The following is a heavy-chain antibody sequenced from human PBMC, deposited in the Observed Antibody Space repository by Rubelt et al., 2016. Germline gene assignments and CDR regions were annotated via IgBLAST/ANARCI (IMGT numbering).Heavy chain of an antibody. V-gene: IGHV3-43D*03. CDR3: AKSHSGSDYLSPCDY. CDR2: IAWDGAST. D-gene: IGHD5-12*01. J-gene: IGHJ4*02. Sequence: EVQLVESGGVVVQPGGSLRLSCAASGFTFDDYAMHWVRQAPGKGLEWVSLIAWDGASTYYGDSVKGRFTISSDNSKNSRYLQMNSLRAEDTDLYYCAKSHSGSDYLSPCDYWGQGTLVTVSS. CDR1: GFTFDDYA.